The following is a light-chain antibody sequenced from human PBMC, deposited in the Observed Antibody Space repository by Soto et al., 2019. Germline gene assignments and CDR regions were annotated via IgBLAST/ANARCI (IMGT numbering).Light chain of an antibody. CDR2: GNS. V-gene: IGLV1-40*01. J-gene: IGLJ1*01. CDR3: QSYDSSLSGYV. Sequence: QSVLTQPPSVSGAPGQRVTVSCTGSSSNIGARYEVYWYQQLPGTAPKLLIYGNSNRPSGVPDRFSGSKSGTSASLAITGLQAEDEADYYCQSYDSSLSGYVFGTGTKVTVL. CDR1: SSNIGARYE.